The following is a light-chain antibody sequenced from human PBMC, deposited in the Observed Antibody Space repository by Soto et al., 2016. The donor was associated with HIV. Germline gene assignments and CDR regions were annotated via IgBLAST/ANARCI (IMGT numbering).Light chain of an antibody. Sequence: DIQMTQSPSSLSASVGDRVTITCRASQRISNFLNWYQQKPGKAPKLLIYAASSLQSGVPSRFSGSGSGTDFTLTISSLQPEDFATYYCQQSYTIPYTFGQGTKLEIK. CDR3: QQSYTIPYT. CDR2: AAS. J-gene: IGKJ2*01. V-gene: IGKV1-39*01. CDR1: QRISNF.